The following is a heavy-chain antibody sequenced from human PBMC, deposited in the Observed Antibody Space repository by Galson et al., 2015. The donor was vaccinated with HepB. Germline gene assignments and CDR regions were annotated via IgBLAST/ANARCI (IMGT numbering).Heavy chain of an antibody. CDR2: INPNSGGT. Sequence: SVKVSCKASGYTFTGYYMHWVRQAPGQGPEWMGRINPNSGGTDYAQKFQGRVTMTRDTSISTAYMELSSLRSDDTAVYYCARQTTTTVIYHGMDVWGQGTTVTVS. V-gene: IGHV1-2*06. CDR1: GYTFTGYY. J-gene: IGHJ6*02. CDR3: ARQTTTTVIYHGMDV. D-gene: IGHD4-11*01.